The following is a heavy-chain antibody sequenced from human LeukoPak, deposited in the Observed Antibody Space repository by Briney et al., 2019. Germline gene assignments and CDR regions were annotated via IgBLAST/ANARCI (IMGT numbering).Heavy chain of an antibody. D-gene: IGHD3-22*01. V-gene: IGHV4-39*07. CDR3: ARAGYYDSSGYPIFDY. CDR2: IYYSGST. CDR1: GGSISSSSYY. J-gene: IGHJ4*02. Sequence: SESLSLTCTVSGGSISSSSYYWGWIRQPPGKGLEWIGSIYYSGSTYYNPSLKSRVTISLDTSKNQFSLKLSSVTAADTAVYYCARAGYYDSSGYPIFDYWGQGTLVTVSS.